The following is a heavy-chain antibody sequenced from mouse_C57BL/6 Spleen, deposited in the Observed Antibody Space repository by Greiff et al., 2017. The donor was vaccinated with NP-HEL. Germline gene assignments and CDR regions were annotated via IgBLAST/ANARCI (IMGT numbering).Heavy chain of an antibody. CDR2: INPNNGGT. CDR3: ARSGSNYEGWFAY. V-gene: IGHV1-26*01. D-gene: IGHD2-5*01. J-gene: IGHJ3*01. Sequence: EVQLQQSGPELVKPGASVKISCKASGYTFTDYYMNWVKQSHGKSLEWIGDINPNNGGTSYNQKFKGKATLTVDKSSSTAYMELRSLTSEDSAVYYCARSGSNYEGWFAYWGQGTLVTVSA. CDR1: GYTFTDYY.